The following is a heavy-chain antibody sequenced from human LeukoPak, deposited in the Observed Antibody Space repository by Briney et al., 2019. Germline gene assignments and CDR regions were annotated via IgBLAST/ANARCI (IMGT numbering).Heavy chain of an antibody. Sequence: GGSVKVSCKASGYTFTRYDINWVRQAEGQGVEWLGWMNPNSGNTDYAQKSQGRVTITRKTSIRTAYMEVSSLRSEDTAVYYCARGTSSWTLYYYYYMDVWGKGTTVTVSS. D-gene: IGHD2-2*01. CDR1: GYTFTRYD. CDR2: MNPNSGNT. V-gene: IGHV1-8*03. CDR3: ARGTSSWTLYYYYYMDV. J-gene: IGHJ6*03.